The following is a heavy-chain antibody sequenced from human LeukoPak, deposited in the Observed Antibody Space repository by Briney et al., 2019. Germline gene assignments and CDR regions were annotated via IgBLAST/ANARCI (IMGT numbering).Heavy chain of an antibody. V-gene: IGHV3-7*01. CDR1: GFTFSSYW. Sequence: PGGSLRLSCEASGFTFSSYWMSWVRQAPGKGLEWVANIKTDGSEKYYVDSVKGRFTISRDNAKNSLYLQMNSLRAEDTAVYYCARDSPDYYDSSGPYYYYGMDVWGQGTTVTVSS. CDR2: IKTDGSEK. D-gene: IGHD3-22*01. J-gene: IGHJ6*02. CDR3: ARDSPDYYDSSGPYYYYGMDV.